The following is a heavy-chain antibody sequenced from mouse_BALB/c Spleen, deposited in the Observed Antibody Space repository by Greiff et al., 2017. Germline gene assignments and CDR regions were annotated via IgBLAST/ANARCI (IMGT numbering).Heavy chain of an antibody. J-gene: IGHJ2*01. Sequence: VQLQQSGAELVKPGASVKLSSKASGYTFTSYYMYWVKQRPGQGLEWIGEINPSNGGTNFNEKFKSKATLTVDKSSSTAYMQLSSLTSEDSAVYYCTRSGNYGNYVGYFDYWGQGTTLTVSS. CDR1: GYTFTSYY. CDR2: INPSNGGT. V-gene: IGHV1S81*02. CDR3: TRSGNYGNYVGYFDY. D-gene: IGHD2-1*01.